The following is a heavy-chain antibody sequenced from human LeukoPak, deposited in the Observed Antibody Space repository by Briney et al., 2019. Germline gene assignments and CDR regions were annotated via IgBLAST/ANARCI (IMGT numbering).Heavy chain of an antibody. V-gene: IGHV3-30-3*01. CDR1: GFTFSSYA. D-gene: IGHD3-10*01. CDR2: ISYDGSNK. J-gene: IGHJ6*02. Sequence: PGGSLRLSCAASGFTFSSYAMSWVRQAPGKGLEWVAVISYDGSNKYYADSVKGRFTISRDNSKNTLYLQMNSLRAEDTAVYYCARDGSSGSPRHQNYYYYGMDVWGQGTTVTVSS. CDR3: ARDGSSGSPRHQNYYYYGMDV.